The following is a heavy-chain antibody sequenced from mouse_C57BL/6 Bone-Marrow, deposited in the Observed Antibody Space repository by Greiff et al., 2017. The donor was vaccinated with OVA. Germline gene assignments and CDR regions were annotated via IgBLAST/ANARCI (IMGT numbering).Heavy chain of an antibody. Sequence: EVKLVEPGAVLLQPGESLKLSCESNEYEFPSHDMSWVRKTPEKRLELVAAINSDGGSTYYPDTMERRFIISRDNTKKTLYLQMSSLRSEDTALYYCARHGSYYYGSSYWYFDVWGTGTTVTVSS. V-gene: IGHV5-2*01. D-gene: IGHD1-1*01. CDR1: EYEFPSHD. CDR3: ARHGSYYYGSSYWYFDV. CDR2: INSDGGST. J-gene: IGHJ1*03.